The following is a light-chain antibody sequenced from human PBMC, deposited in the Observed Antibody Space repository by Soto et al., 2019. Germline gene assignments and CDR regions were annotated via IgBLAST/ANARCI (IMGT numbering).Light chain of an antibody. CDR2: DAS. Sequence: DIQMTQSPSTLSASIGDRVTITCRASQGIRSWLAWYQQKPGKAPKLLIYDASSLESGVPSRFSGSGFGTEFILTISSLLPDDFATYYCLQYNSYPLTFGGGAKVDFK. CDR1: QGIRSW. V-gene: IGKV1-5*01. J-gene: IGKJ4*01. CDR3: LQYNSYPLT.